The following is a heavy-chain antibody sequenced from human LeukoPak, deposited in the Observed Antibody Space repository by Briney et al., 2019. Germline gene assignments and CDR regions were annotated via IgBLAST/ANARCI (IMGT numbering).Heavy chain of an antibody. J-gene: IGHJ4*02. CDR1: GGSISSGGYY. CDR2: IYYSGST. D-gene: IGHD2-15*01. CDR3: ARVGRDYFDY. Sequence: SETLSLTCTVSGGSISSGGYYWSWIRQHPGKGLEWIGYIYYSGSTYYNPSLKSRVTISVDTSKNQFSLKLSSVTAADTAVYYCARVGRDYFDYWGQGTLVTVSS. V-gene: IGHV4-31*03.